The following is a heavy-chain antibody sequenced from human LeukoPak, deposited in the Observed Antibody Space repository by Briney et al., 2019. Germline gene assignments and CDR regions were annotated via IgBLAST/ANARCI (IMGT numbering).Heavy chain of an antibody. CDR1: GGSIRGYY. CDR2: IYSSGST. Sequence: PSETLSLTCNVSGGSIRGYYWSWIRQPPGKGLEWIGYIYSSGSTYYNPSLKSRVTISVDASKNQFSLRLSSVTAADTAMYYCAKSSWSLFDPWGQGTLVTVSS. J-gene: IGHJ5*02. D-gene: IGHD3-10*01. CDR3: AKSSWSLFDP. V-gene: IGHV4-59*08.